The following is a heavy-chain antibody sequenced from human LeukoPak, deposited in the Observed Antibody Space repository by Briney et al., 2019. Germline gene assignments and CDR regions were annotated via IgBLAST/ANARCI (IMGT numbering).Heavy chain of an antibody. CDR2: ISYDGSNK. Sequence: QPGRSLRLSCAASGFTFSSYGMRWVRQAPGKGLEWVAVISYDGSNKYYADSVKGRFTISRDNSKNTLYLQMNSLRAEDTAVYYCAKDVHSGYDFDYYYGMDVWGKGTTVTVSS. CDR3: AKDVHSGYDFDYYYGMDV. CDR1: GFTFSSYG. V-gene: IGHV3-30*18. D-gene: IGHD5-12*01. J-gene: IGHJ6*04.